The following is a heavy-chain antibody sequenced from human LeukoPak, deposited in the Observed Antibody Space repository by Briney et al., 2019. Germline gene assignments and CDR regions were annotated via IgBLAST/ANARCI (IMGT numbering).Heavy chain of an antibody. CDR2: IYHSGST. D-gene: IGHD2-2*01. V-gene: IGHV4-38-2*01. CDR1: GYSISSGYY. J-gene: IGHJ4*02. CDR3: ARQRYCSSTSCYPISFDY. Sequence: PSGTLSLTCAVSGYSISSGYYWGWIRQPPGKGLEWIGSIYHSGSTYYNPSLKSRVTISVDTSKSQFSLKLSSVTAADTAVYYCARQRYCSSTSCYPISFDYWGQGTLVTVSS.